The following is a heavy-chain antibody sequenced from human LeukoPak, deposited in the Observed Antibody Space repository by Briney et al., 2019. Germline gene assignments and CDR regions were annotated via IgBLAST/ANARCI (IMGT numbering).Heavy chain of an antibody. Sequence: HPGGSLRLSCAASGFTFSSYAMSWVRQAPGKGLEWVSAISGSGGSTYYADSVKGRFTISRDNSKNTLYLQMNSLRAEDTAVYYCAKEVLGTYYDFWSGYFFDYWGQGTLVTVSS. J-gene: IGHJ4*02. V-gene: IGHV3-23*01. CDR1: GFTFSSYA. CDR3: AKEVLGTYYDFWSGYFFDY. D-gene: IGHD3-3*01. CDR2: ISGSGGST.